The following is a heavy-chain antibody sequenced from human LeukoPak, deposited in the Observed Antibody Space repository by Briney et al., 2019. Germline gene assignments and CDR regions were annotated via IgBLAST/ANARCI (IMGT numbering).Heavy chain of an antibody. CDR1: GGTFSSYA. Sequence: SVKVSCKASGGTFSSYAISWVRQAPGQGLEWMGGIIPIFGTANYAQKFQGRVTITTDESTSTAYMELSSLRSEDTAVYYCALSRGYSYGYYFDYWAREPWSPSPQ. J-gene: IGHJ4*02. CDR2: IIPIFGTA. V-gene: IGHV1-69*05. D-gene: IGHD5-18*01. CDR3: ALSRGYSYGYYFDY.